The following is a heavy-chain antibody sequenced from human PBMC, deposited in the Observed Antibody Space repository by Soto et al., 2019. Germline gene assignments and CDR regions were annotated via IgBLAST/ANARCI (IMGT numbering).Heavy chain of an antibody. CDR1: GYAFTTYG. CDR3: PRGRYGDY. Sequence: QVHLVQSGAEVKKPGASVKVSCQGSGYAFTTYGITWVRQAPGQGLEWMGWISAHNGNTNYAQKPQGRVTVTRDTSTSTAYMQLRSLRYDDTAVYYCPRGRYGDYWGQGALVTVSS. J-gene: IGHJ4*02. CDR2: ISAHNGNT. V-gene: IGHV1-18*01. D-gene: IGHD1-1*01.